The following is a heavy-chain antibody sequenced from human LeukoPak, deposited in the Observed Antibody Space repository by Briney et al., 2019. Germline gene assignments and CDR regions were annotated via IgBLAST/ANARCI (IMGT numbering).Heavy chain of an antibody. V-gene: IGHV4-59*01. CDR2: IYYSGST. D-gene: IGHD7-27*01. J-gene: IGHJ4*02. CDR1: GGSISSYY. Sequence: SETLSLTCTVSGGSISSYYWSWIRQPPGKGLEWIGYIYYSGSTNYNPSLKSRVTISVDTSKSQFSLKLSSVTAADTAVYYCARALTGAHFDYWGQGTLVTVSS. CDR3: ARALTGAHFDY.